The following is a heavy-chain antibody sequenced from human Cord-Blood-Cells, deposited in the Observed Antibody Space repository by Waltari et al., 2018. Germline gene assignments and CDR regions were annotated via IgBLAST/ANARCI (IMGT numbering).Heavy chain of an antibody. CDR2: IIPIFGTA. J-gene: IGHJ3*02. V-gene: IGHV1-69*01. CDR3: ARDHPGGSGSYYNAFDI. D-gene: IGHD3-10*01. Sequence: QVQLVQSGAEVKKPGSSVKVSCKASGGTFSSYAISWVRQAPGQGLEWMGGIIPIFGTANYAQKFQGRVTITADESTSTAYREVSSLRSEDTAVYYCARDHPGGSGSYYNAFDIWGQGTMVTVSS. CDR1: GGTFSSYA.